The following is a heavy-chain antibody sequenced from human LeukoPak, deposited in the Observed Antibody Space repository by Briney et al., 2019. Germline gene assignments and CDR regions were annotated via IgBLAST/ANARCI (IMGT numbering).Heavy chain of an antibody. CDR2: IYYSGST. CDR1: GGSISSYY. D-gene: IGHD3-10*01. V-gene: IGHV4-59*01. Sequence: SETLSLTCTVSGGSISSYYWSWIRQPPGKGLEWIGYIYYSGSTNYNPSLESRVTISVDTSKNQFSLKLSSVTAADTAVYYCARAHYYGSGTSRVWYFDLWGRGTLVTVSS. CDR3: ARAHYYGSGTSRVWYFDL. J-gene: IGHJ2*01.